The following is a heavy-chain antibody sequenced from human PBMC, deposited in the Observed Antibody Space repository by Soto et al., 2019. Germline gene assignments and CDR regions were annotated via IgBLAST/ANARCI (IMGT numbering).Heavy chain of an antibody. V-gene: IGHV3-30*18. CDR1: GFTFSSYG. CDR2: ISYDGRNK. CDR3: VKDGSSGWPYFYDMDV. D-gene: IGHD6-19*01. Sequence: PGGSLRLSCAASGFTFSSYGMHWVRQAPGKGLEWVAVISYDGRNKYYADAVKGRFTISRDNSKNTLYLQMSSLRAEDTVVYYCVKDGSSGWPYFYDMDVWGQGTTVTVSS. J-gene: IGHJ6*02.